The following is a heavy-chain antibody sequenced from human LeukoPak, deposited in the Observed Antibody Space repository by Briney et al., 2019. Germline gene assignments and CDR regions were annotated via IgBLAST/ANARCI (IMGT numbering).Heavy chain of an antibody. CDR2: IYYSGST. CDR1: GGSISSSSYY. Sequence: PSETLSLTCTVSGGSISSSSYYWGWIRQPPGKGLEWIGSIYYSGSTYYNPSLKSRVTISVDTSKNQFSLKLSSVTAADTAVYYCARVYAPPSQFWSGYFAPYYYYMDVWGKGTTVTVSS. V-gene: IGHV4-39*07. J-gene: IGHJ6*03. CDR3: ARVYAPPSQFWSGYFAPYYYYMDV. D-gene: IGHD3-3*02.